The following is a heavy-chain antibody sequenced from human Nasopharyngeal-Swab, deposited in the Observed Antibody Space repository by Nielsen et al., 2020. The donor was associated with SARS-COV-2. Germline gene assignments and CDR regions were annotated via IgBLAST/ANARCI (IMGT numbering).Heavy chain of an antibody. D-gene: IGHD4-17*01. Sequence: GESLKISCAASGFTFSSYAMSWVRQAPGKGLEWVSAISRSGGSTYYADSVKGRFTISRGNSKNTLYLQMNSLRAEDTAVYYCASDYGDYGYWGQGTLVTVSS. CDR3: ASDYGDYGY. CDR1: GFTFSSYA. J-gene: IGHJ4*02. CDR2: ISRSGGST. V-gene: IGHV3-23*01.